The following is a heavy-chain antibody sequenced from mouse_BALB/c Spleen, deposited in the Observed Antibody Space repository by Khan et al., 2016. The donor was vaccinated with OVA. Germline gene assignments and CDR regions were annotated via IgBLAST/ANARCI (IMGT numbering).Heavy chain of an antibody. Sequence: EVQLQQSGPELVKPGASVKMSCKASGYTFTSYVMHWVKQKPGQGLEWIGYINPYNDGTKYNEKFKGKATLTSDKSSSTSYMELSSLTSEDSAVYYCASNTYYGNPYAMDYWGQGTSVTVSS. V-gene: IGHV1S136*01. J-gene: IGHJ4*01. CDR3: ASNTYYGNPYAMDY. CDR2: INPYNDGT. D-gene: IGHD2-10*01. CDR1: GYTFTSYV.